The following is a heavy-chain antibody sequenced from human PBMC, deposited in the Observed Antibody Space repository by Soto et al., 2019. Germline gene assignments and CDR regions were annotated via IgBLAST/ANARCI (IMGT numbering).Heavy chain of an antibody. D-gene: IGHD1-1*01. CDR1: GFSLSTYV. CDR2: VGRTTST. V-gene: IGHV3-23*01. Sequence: EVQLLESGGGLVQPGGSLRLSCVVSGFSLSTYVMSWVRQAPGKGLEWVSTVGRTTSTFYADSVRGRFTISRDNSNNALFLQMNILRADDTALYYCAKGILLEPPGTRAFDIRDQGTMVIVSS. J-gene: IGHJ3*02. CDR3: AKGILLEPPGTRAFDI.